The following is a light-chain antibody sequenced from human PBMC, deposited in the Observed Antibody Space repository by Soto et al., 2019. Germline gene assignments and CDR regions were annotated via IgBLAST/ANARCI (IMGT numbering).Light chain of an antibody. Sequence: DIQMTQSPSTLSASVGDTVTITCRASQTIGTWLAWYQQKPAKAPKLLIYKASTLESGVPSRFSGSGSGTEFTLTISSLQADDFATYHCQQYNDLSTFGGGTKVDIK. CDR2: KAS. J-gene: IGKJ4*01. CDR3: QQYNDLST. CDR1: QTIGTW. V-gene: IGKV1-5*03.